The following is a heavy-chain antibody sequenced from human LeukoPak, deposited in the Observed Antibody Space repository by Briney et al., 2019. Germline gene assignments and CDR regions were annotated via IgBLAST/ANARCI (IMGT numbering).Heavy chain of an antibody. J-gene: IGHJ6*03. Sequence: GGSLRLSCAASGFTFSDYYMSWIRQAPGKGLEWVSYISSSGSTIYYADSVKGRFTISRDNAKNSLYLQMNSLRAEDTAVYYCARVVTDYYYYYYMGVGGKGTGVSVSS. CDR2: ISSSGSTI. D-gene: IGHD4-23*01. CDR1: GFTFSDYY. CDR3: ARVVTDYYYYYYMGV. V-gene: IGHV3-11*01.